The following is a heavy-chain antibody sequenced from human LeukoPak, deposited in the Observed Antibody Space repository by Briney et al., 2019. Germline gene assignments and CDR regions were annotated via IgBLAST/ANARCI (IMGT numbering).Heavy chain of an antibody. D-gene: IGHD3-3*01. J-gene: IGHJ6*02. V-gene: IGHV3-30*18. CDR1: GFTFSSYG. Sequence: GGSLRLSGAASGFTFSSYGMHWVRQAPGKGLEWVAVISYDGSNKYYADSVKGRFTISRDNSKNTLYLQMNSLRAEDTAVYYCAKDSGTYYDFWSGHYGMDVWGQGTTVTVSS. CDR3: AKDSGTYYDFWSGHYGMDV. CDR2: ISYDGSNK.